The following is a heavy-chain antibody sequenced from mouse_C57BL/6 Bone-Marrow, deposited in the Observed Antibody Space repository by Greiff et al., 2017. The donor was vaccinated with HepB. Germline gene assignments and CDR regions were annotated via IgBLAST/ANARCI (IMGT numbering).Heavy chain of an antibody. V-gene: IGHV5-4*03. CDR2: ISDGGSYT. CDR3: ARAGRSFAY. CDR1: GFTFSSYA. J-gene: IGHJ3*01. Sequence: EVKLVESGGGLVKPGGSLKLSCAASGFTFSSYAMSWVRQTPEKRLEWVATISDGGSYTYYPDNVKGRFTISRDNAKNNLYLQMSHLKSEDTAMYYCARAGRSFAYWGQGTLVTVS.